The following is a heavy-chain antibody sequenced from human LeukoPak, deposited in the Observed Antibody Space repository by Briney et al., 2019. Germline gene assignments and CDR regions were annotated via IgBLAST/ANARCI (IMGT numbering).Heavy chain of an antibody. D-gene: IGHD6-6*01. CDR1: GGSISSYY. J-gene: IGHJ6*02. Sequence: PSETLSLTCTVSGGSISSYYWSWIRQPPGKGLEWIGYIYYSGSTNYNPSLKSRVTISVDTSKNQFSLKLSSVTAADTAVYYCARLGWQLAAPAYYYGMDVWGQGTTVTVSS. V-gene: IGHV4-59*08. CDR3: ARLGWQLAAPAYYYGMDV. CDR2: IYYSGST.